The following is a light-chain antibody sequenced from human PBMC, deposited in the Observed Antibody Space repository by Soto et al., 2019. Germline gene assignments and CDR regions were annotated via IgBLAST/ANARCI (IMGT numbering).Light chain of an antibody. J-gene: IGKJ1*01. Sequence: DIQMTQSPSSLSASVGDRVTITCRAIQSISSYLNWYQQKPGKAPKLLIYAASSLQSGVPSRFSGSGSGTDFTFTISSLQPEDIATYYCQQYDNLPTWTFGQGTKVDI. CDR2: AAS. CDR3: QQYDNLPTWT. V-gene: IGKV1-33*01. CDR1: QSISSY.